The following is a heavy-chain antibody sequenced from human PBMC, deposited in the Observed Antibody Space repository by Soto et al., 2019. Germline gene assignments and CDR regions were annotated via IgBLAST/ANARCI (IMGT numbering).Heavy chain of an antibody. J-gene: IGHJ6*02. V-gene: IGHV4-30-4*02. CDR2: IYYSGST. D-gene: IGHD6-13*01. CDR1: GGSISSGDYY. Sequence: SETLSLTCTVSGGSISSGDYYWSWIRQPPGKGLEWIGYIYYSGSTNYNPSLKSRVTISVDTSKNQFSLKLSSVTAADTAVYYCAREGVSSRWYNYYGMDVWGQGTTVTVSS. CDR3: AREGVSSRWYNYYGMDV.